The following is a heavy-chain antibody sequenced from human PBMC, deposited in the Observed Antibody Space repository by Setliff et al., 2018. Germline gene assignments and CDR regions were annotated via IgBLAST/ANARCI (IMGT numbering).Heavy chain of an antibody. D-gene: IGHD2-15*01. Sequence: SETLSLTCAVSGYSISSGYYWGWIRQPPGKGLEWIGSIYHSGSTYYNPSLKSRVTISVDKSKSQFSLKLSSVTAVDTAVYYCARQGTYCDGGGGSCFPPNYWGQGTLVTVSS. CDR3: ARQGTYCDGGGGSCFPPNY. CDR1: GYSISSGYY. CDR2: IYHSGST. V-gene: IGHV4-38-2*01. J-gene: IGHJ4*02.